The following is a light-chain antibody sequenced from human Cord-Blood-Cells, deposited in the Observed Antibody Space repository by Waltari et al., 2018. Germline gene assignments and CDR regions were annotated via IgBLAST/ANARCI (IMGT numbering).Light chain of an antibody. CDR1: QDISNY. Sequence: DIQMTQSPSSLSASVGDRVTITCQASQDISNYLNWYQQKPGKAPKLLIYDASNFETGVPSRFSGSGSGTDFTFTISSLQPEDIATYYGQQYDNLPRTFGQGTKLEIK. CDR3: QQYDNLPRT. V-gene: IGKV1-33*01. CDR2: DAS. J-gene: IGKJ2*01.